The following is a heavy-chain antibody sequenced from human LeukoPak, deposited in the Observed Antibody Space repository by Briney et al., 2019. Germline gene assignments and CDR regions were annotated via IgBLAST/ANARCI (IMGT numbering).Heavy chain of an antibody. CDR2: INWNGGSR. CDR3: ARDFSGYDSSGYRLPFDY. D-gene: IGHD3-22*01. V-gene: IGHV3-20*04. Sequence: PGGSLRLSCAASGFNFDDYVMTWVRQAPGKGLEWVSGINWNGGSRGYADSVKGRFTISRDNAKNSLYLQMNSLRAEDTALYYCARDFSGYDSSGYRLPFDYWGQGTLVTVSS. CDR1: GFNFDDYV. J-gene: IGHJ4*02.